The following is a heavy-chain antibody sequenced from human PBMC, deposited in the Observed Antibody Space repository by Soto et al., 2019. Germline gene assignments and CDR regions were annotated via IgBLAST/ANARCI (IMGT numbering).Heavy chain of an antibody. D-gene: IGHD2-2*01. CDR3: ARYQVVPAATYYFDY. V-gene: IGHV4-31*03. Sequence: TLSLTCTVSGGSISSGGYYWCWIRQHPGKGLEWIGYIYYSGSTYYNPSLKSRVTISVDTSKNQFSLKLSSVTAADTAVYYCARYQVVPAATYYFDYWGQGTLVTVSP. J-gene: IGHJ4*02. CDR2: IYYSGST. CDR1: GGSISSGGYY.